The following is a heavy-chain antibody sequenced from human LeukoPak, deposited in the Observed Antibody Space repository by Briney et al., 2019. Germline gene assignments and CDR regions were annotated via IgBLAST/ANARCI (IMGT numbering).Heavy chain of an antibody. D-gene: IGHD5-24*01. V-gene: IGHV3-73*01. J-gene: IGHJ4*02. Sequence: GGSLRLSCAASGFPFSGSAMHWVRQASGKGLEWVGRIRSKANSYATAYAASVKGRFTISRDDSKNTAYLQMNSLKTEDTAVYYCTSPRRDGYNYVYWGQGTLVTVSS. CDR1: GFPFSGSA. CDR2: IRSKANSYAT. CDR3: TSPRRDGYNYVY.